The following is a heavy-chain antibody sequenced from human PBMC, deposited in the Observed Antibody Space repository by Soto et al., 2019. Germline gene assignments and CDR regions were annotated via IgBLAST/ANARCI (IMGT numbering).Heavy chain of an antibody. Sequence: GASVKVSCKASGYTFTSYAMHWVRQAPGQRLEWMGWINAGNGNTKYSQKFQGRVTITRDTSASTAYMELSSLRSEDTAVYYCARGGGYCSSTSCPPYYYYYYMDVWGKGTTVTVSS. J-gene: IGHJ6*03. CDR2: INAGNGNT. CDR3: ARGGGYCSSTSCPPYYYYYYMDV. V-gene: IGHV1-3*01. CDR1: GYTFTSYA. D-gene: IGHD2-2*03.